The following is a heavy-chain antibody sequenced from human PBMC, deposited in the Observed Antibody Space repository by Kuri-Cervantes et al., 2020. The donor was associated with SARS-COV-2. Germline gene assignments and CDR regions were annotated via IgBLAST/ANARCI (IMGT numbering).Heavy chain of an antibody. CDR1: GFTFSSYA. J-gene: IGHJ4*02. D-gene: IGHD2-2*01. Sequence: GGSLRLSCAASGFTFSSYAMSWVRQAPGKGLEWVAVISYDGSNKYYADSVKGRFTISRDNSKNTLYLQMNSLRAEDTAVYYCARATPGLVVVPAAIPNWGQGTLVTVSS. CDR3: ARATPGLVVVPAAIPN. CDR2: ISYDGSNK. V-gene: IGHV3-30-3*01.